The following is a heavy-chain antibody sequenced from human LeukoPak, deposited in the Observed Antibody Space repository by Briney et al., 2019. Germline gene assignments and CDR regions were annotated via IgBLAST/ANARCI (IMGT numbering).Heavy chain of an antibody. CDR2: ISSSSSYI. V-gene: IGHV3-21*01. D-gene: IGHD3-22*01. Sequence: PGRSLRLSCAASGFTFSSYSMNWVRQAPGKGLEWVSSISSSSSYIYYADSVKGRFTISRDNAKNSLYLQMNSLRAEDTAVYYCARDNARYYYDSSDDYWGQGTLVTVSS. CDR1: GFTFSSYS. CDR3: ARDNARYYYDSSDDY. J-gene: IGHJ4*02.